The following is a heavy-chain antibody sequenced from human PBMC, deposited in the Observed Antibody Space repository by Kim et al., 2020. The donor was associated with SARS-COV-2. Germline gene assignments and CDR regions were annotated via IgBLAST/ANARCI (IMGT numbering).Heavy chain of an antibody. CDR1: GFTFSSYA. V-gene: IGHV3-30*04. CDR3: ARDRLADITRRAEARGTFLY. CDR2: ISYDGSNK. J-gene: IGHJ4*02. D-gene: IGHD3-16*01. Sequence: GGSLRLSCAASGFTFSSYAMHWVRQAPGKGLEWVALISYDGSNKYYADSVKGRFTISRDNSKNTLYLQMNSLRAEDTAVYYCARDRLADITRRAEARGTFLYWGQGTLVTVSS.